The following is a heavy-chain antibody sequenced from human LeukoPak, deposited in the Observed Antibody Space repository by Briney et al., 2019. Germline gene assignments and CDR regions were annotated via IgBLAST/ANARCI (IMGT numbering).Heavy chain of an antibody. V-gene: IGHV1-46*01. Sequence: ASVKVSCKASGYTFTSYYMFWVRQAPGQGLEWMGTINPSDGSASYPQRFQGRVIMTRDTSTSTVYMDLSSLRSEDTAVYYCARVDCGSDCYAGDYWGQGTLVSVSS. CDR3: ARVDCGSDCYAGDY. CDR2: INPSDGSA. J-gene: IGHJ4*02. CDR1: GYTFTSYY. D-gene: IGHD2-21*01.